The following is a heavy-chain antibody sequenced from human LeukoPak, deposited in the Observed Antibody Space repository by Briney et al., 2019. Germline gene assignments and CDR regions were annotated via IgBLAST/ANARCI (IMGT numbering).Heavy chain of an antibody. V-gene: IGHV3-23*01. Sequence: GGSLRLSCAASGFTFSSYAMSWVRQAPGKGLEWVSAISGSGGSTYYADSVKGRFTTSRDNSKNTLYLQMNSLRAEDTAVYYCAKVGSEYYDSSGFDYWGQGTLVTVSS. CDR3: AKVGSEYYDSSGFDY. D-gene: IGHD3-22*01. CDR2: ISGSGGST. CDR1: GFTFSSYA. J-gene: IGHJ4*02.